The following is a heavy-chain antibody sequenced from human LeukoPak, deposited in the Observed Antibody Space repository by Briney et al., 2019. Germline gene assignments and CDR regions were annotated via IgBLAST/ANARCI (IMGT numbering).Heavy chain of an antibody. J-gene: IGHJ4*02. CDR2: INHSGST. V-gene: IGHV4-34*01. D-gene: IGHD7-27*01. CDR1: GGSFNGYY. CDR3: ARANLTAHFDY. Sequence: SETLSLTCAVYGGSFNGYYWSWIRQPPGKGLEWIGEINHSGSTNYNPSLKSRVTISVDTSKNQFSLKLSSVTAADTAVYYCARANLTAHFDYWGQGTLVTVSS.